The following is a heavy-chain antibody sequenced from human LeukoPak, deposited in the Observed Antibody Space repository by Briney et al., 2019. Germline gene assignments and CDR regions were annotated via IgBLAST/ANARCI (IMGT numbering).Heavy chain of an antibody. CDR3: ARIAYCGGDCYRGGFDY. V-gene: IGHV3-7*01. J-gene: IGHJ4*02. CDR2: IKQDGNEK. Sequence: GGSLRLSCAASGFRFNTYWMSWVRQAPGKGLEWVANIKQDGNEKYYADSVKGRFTISRDNGKNSLYLQMNSLRAEDTAVYYCARIAYCGGDCYRGGFDYWGQGTLVTVSS. CDR1: GFRFNTYW. D-gene: IGHD2-21*02.